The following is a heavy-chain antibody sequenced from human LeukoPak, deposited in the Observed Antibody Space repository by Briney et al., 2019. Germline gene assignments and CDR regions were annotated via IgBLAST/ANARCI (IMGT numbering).Heavy chain of an antibody. J-gene: IGHJ4*02. CDR1: GYTFTTYP. CDR2: ISAYNGDT. Sequence: ASVKVSCKASGYTFTTYPINWVRQAPGQGLEWMGWISAYNGDTNYAQKLQGRVTMTTDTSTSTAYMELRSLRADDTAVYYCARDEGRVDCSGGSCFSPSLNYWGQGTLVTVSS. CDR3: ARDEGRVDCSGGSCFSPSLNY. D-gene: IGHD2-15*01. V-gene: IGHV1-18*01.